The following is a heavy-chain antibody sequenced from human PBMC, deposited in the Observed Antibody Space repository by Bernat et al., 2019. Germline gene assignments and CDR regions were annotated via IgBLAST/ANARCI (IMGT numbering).Heavy chain of an antibody. CDR3: TREVTFWSGYQSYYYYYYMDV. V-gene: IGHV3-49*04. Sequence: EVQLVESGGGLVQPGRSLRLSCTASGFTFGDYAMSWVRQAPGKGLEWVGFIRSKAYGGTTEYAASVKGRFTISRDDSKSIAYLQMNSRKTEDTAVYYCTREVTFWSGYQSYYYYYYMDVWGKGTTVTVSS. J-gene: IGHJ6*03. CDR1: GFTFGDYA. CDR2: IRSKAYGGTT. D-gene: IGHD3-3*01.